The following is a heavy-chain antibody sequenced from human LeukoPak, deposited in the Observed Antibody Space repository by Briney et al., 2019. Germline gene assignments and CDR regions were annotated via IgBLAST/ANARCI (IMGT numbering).Heavy chain of an antibody. CDR3: AKLLSHSNYEEPQFDY. CDR2: IWYDGSNK. Sequence: GGSLRLSCAASGFTFSSYGMHWVRQAPGKGLEWVAVIWYDGSNKYYADSVKGRFTISRDNSKNTLYLQMNSLRAEDTAVYYCAKLLSHSNYEEPQFDYWGQGTLVTVSS. D-gene: IGHD4-11*01. V-gene: IGHV3-33*06. J-gene: IGHJ4*02. CDR1: GFTFSSYG.